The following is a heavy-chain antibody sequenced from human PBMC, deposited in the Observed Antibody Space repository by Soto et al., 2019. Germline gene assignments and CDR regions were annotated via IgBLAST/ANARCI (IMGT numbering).Heavy chain of an antibody. J-gene: IGHJ5*01. D-gene: IGHD3-16*01. Sequence: SETLSLTCTVSGGYISSYYWSWIRQPPGKGLEWIGYIYYSGSTNYNPSLKSRVTISVDTSKNQFSLKLSSVTAADTAVYACVKGGWLDFWGQGTLVTVSS. CDR1: GGYISSYY. CDR3: VKGGWLDF. V-gene: IGHV4-59*01. CDR2: IYYSGST.